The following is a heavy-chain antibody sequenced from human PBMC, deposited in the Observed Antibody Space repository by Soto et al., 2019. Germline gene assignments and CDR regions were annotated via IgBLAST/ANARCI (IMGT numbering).Heavy chain of an antibody. J-gene: IGHJ4*02. CDR1: GYTFTSYY. Sequence: QVQLVQSGAEVKKPGASVKVSCKASGYTFTSYYMHWVRQAPGQGLEWMGIINPSGGSTSYAQKFQGRVTMTRDTSTRTVYMELSSLRSEDTAVYSCALVGAQPRGGRWGQGTLVTVSS. CDR2: INPSGGST. V-gene: IGHV1-46*03. CDR3: ALVGAQPRGGR. D-gene: IGHD1-26*01.